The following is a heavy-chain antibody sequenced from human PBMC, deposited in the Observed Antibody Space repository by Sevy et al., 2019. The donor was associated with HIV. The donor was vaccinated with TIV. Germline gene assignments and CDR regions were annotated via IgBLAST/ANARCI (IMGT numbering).Heavy chain of an antibody. CDR2: ISWNSGSI. D-gene: IGHD3-22*01. CDR1: GFTFDDYA. Sequence: GGSLRLSCAASGFTFDDYAMHWVRQAPGKGLEWVSGISWNSGSIGYADSVKGRFTISRDNAKNSLYLQMNSLRAEDTALYYCAKDGNGMIGPGVAFDIWGQGTMVTVSS. CDR3: AKDGNGMIGPGVAFDI. V-gene: IGHV3-9*01. J-gene: IGHJ3*02.